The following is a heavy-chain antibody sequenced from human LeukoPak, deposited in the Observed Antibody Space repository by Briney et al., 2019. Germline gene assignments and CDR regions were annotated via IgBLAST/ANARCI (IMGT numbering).Heavy chain of an antibody. J-gene: IGHJ4*02. CDR1: GYTFSSYG. CDR2: ISIYSGNT. D-gene: IGHD3-3*01. CDR3: ARVRDYYDFWSGYYAD. V-gene: IGHV1-18*01. Sequence: ASVKVSCKTSGYTFSSYGITWVRQAPGQGLEWLGWISIYSGNTNYTQRLQGRLTMTTGTSTSSVSMELKSLRLDDTGVYYCARVRDYYDFWSGYYADWGQGTPVTVSS.